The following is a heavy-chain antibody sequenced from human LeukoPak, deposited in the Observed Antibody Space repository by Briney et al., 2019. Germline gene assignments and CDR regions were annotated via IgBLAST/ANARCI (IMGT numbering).Heavy chain of an antibody. J-gene: IGHJ3*01. CDR1: GYSLNTLS. CDR2: VDSEDGET. D-gene: IGHD3-22*01. Sequence: ASVKVSCKVSGYSLNTLSIHWVRQASGKGLEWLGHVDSEDGETKYAQRFQGRVTMTEDRSTDTAYMELRSLTSEDTAVYYCATDFRAGVIYAFDFGGQGTMVGVSS. V-gene: IGHV1-24*01. CDR3: ATDFRAGVIYAFDF.